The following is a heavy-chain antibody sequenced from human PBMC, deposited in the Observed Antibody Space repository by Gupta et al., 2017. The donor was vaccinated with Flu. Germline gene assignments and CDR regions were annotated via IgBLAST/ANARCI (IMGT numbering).Heavy chain of an antibody. CDR2: ISSSSSYI. CDR3: ARDSSIAVAGTHLDY. J-gene: IGHJ4*02. V-gene: IGHV3-21*01. CDR1: GFTFSSYS. Sequence: EVQLVESGGGLVKPGGSLRLSCAASGFTFSSYSMNWVRQAPGKGLEWVSSISSSSSYIYYADSVKGRFTISRDNAKNSLYLQMNSLRAEDTAVYYCARDSSIAVAGTHLDYWGQGTLVTVSS. D-gene: IGHD6-19*01.